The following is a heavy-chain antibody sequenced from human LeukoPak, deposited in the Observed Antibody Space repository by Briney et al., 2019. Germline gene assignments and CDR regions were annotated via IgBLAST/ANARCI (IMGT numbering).Heavy chain of an antibody. CDR3: ARDLLATPTVYYYYYGMDV. D-gene: IGHD4-11*01. Sequence: ASVKVSCKASGYTFTSYYMHWVRQAPGQGLEWMGIINPSGGSTSYAQKFHGRVTMTRDTSTSTVYMELSSLRSEDTAVYYCARDLLATPTVYYYYYGMDVWGQGTTVTVSS. CDR1: GYTFTSYY. CDR2: INPSGGST. J-gene: IGHJ6*02. V-gene: IGHV1-46*01.